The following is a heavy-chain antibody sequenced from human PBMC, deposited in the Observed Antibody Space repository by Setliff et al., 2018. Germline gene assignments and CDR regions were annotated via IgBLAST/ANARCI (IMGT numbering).Heavy chain of an antibody. CDR2: IYYSGST. Sequence: PSETLSLTCAVSGGSISSYYWNWIRQPPGKGLEWIGSIYYSGSTYYNPSLKSRVTISVDTSKNQFSLKLSSVTAADTAVYYCARASTYYNFYAYWGQGTLVTVSS. J-gene: IGHJ4*02. D-gene: IGHD3-3*01. CDR3: ARASTYYNFYAY. V-gene: IGHV4-39*07. CDR1: GGSISSYY.